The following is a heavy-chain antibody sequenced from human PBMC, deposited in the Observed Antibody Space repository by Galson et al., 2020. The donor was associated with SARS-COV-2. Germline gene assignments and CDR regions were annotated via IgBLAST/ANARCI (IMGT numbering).Heavy chain of an antibody. Sequence: SCAASGFTFTYSAMHWVRQGPGKGLEWVASISFDGGNTYYGDSVQGRFSISRDNSKNTLFLQMNSLRVEDTAVYYCATATTTDPWGQGTLVTVSS. CDR2: ISFDGGNT. V-gene: IGHV3-30-3*01. D-gene: IGHD1-7*01. CDR3: ATATTTDP. J-gene: IGHJ5*02. CDR1: GFTFTYSA.